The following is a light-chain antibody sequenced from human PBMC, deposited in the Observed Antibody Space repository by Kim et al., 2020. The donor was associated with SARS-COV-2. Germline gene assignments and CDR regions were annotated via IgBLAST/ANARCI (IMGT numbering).Light chain of an antibody. CDR1: QSVRGSY. J-gene: IGKJ1*01. Sequence: SAGERATHTCRASQSVRGSYLSWYQQKPGQAPRLLIYGASSRATGNPDRFSGSGSGTDFTLTNSRLEPEDFGVYYCQQYGSSTWTFGQGTKVDIK. V-gene: IGKV3-20*01. CDR2: GAS. CDR3: QQYGSSTWT.